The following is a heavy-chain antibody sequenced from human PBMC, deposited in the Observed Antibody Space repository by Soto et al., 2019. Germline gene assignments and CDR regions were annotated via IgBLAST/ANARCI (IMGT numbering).Heavy chain of an antibody. J-gene: IGHJ4*02. V-gene: IGHV1-18*04. CDR3: ARDFYPLAYYFDP. CDR2: VSGSNGKT. Sequence: ASVKVACKASGCTFLNHGISWVRQAPGQGLEWMGWVSGSNGKTKYAQKFQGRVTMTRETSTSTAHMELRNLTSDDTAVYFCARDFYPLAYYFDPWGQGSLVTVSS. CDR1: GCTFLNHG.